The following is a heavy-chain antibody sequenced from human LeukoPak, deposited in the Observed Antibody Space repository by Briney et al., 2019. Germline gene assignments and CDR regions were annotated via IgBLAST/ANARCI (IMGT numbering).Heavy chain of an antibody. CDR1: GFTVSSNY. V-gene: IGHV3-7*01. J-gene: IGHJ4*02. CDR2: VQHIGGET. CDR3: ATYSILNAREFRY. Sequence: GGSLRLSCAACGFTVSSNYMSWVRQAPGKGLEWMANVQHIGGETYYVDSVKGRFTISRDNAKNSVYLQMISLGADDTAVYYCATYSILNAREFRYWGQGTLVTVTS. D-gene: IGHD4-11*01.